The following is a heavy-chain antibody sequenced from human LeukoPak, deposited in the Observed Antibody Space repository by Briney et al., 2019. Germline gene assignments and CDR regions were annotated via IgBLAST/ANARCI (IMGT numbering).Heavy chain of an antibody. D-gene: IGHD1/OR15-1a*01. Sequence: ASVKVSCKASGGTFSSYAISWVRQAPGQGLEWMGGIIPIFGTANYAQKFQGRVTMTEDTSSDTAYMELSGLRFEDTAVYYCAAGEWEQLLNYWGQGTLVTVSS. CDR3: AAGEWEQLLNY. J-gene: IGHJ4*02. V-gene: IGHV1-69*06. CDR1: GGTFSSYA. CDR2: IIPIFGTA.